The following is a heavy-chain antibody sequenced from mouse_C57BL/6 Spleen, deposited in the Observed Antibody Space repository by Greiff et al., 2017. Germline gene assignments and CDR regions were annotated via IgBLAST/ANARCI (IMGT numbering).Heavy chain of an antibody. CDR1: GYTFTSYG. CDR2: IYPRSGNT. CDR3: AGNSNSAMDY. Sequence: QVQLQESGAELARPGASVKLSCKASGYTFTSYGISWVKQRTGQGLEWIGEIYPRSGNTYYNEKFKGKATLTADKSSSTAYMELRSLTSEDSAGYFCAGNSNSAMDYWGQGTSVTVSS. V-gene: IGHV1-81*01. J-gene: IGHJ4*01.